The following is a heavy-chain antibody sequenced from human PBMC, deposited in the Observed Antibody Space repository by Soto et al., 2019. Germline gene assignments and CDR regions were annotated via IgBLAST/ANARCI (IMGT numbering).Heavy chain of an antibody. D-gene: IGHD4-17*01. CDR1: GFTFDDYD. J-gene: IGHJ3*02. CDR3: AKGDYGDPRGAFDI. V-gene: IGHV3-9*01. Sequence: EVQLVESGGGLVQPGRSLRLSCAASGFTFDDYDMHWVRQAPGKGLEWVSGISWNSGSIGYADSVKGRFTISRDNAKNSLYLQMNSLRAEDTALYYCAKGDYGDPRGAFDIWGQGTMVTVSS. CDR2: ISWNSGSI.